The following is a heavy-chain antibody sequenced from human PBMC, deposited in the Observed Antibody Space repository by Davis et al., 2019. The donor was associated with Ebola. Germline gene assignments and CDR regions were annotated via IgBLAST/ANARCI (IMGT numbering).Heavy chain of an antibody. CDR2: ITDSASRT. V-gene: IGHV3-23*01. J-gene: IGHJ4*02. CDR1: GFTFSSYA. D-gene: IGHD3-16*01. Sequence: PGGSLRLSCAASGFTFSSYAMSWVRQAPGKGLEWVSSITDSASRTPYADSVKGRFTISRDNSKNTLYLHMNSLKTEDTAIYYCTDVGAGSDYWGQGTLVTVSS. CDR3: TDVGAGSDY.